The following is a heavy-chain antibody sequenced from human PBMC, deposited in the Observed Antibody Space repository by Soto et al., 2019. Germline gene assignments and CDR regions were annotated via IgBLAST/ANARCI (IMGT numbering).Heavy chain of an antibody. CDR3: TTVHYYGSASSPLYYGMDV. D-gene: IGHD3-10*01. V-gene: IGHV3-15*01. CDR2: IKSKTDVGTT. CDR1: GFTFSNAW. J-gene: IGHJ6*02. Sequence: GWSLRLSCAASGFTFSNAWMSWVRQAPGKGLEWVGRIKSKTDVGTTDYAAPVKGRFTISRDDSKNTLYLQMNSLKTEDTAVYYCTTVHYYGSASSPLYYGMDVWGQGTTVTASS.